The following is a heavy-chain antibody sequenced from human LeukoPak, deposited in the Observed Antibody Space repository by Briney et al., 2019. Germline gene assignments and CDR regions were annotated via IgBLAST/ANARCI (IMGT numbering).Heavy chain of an antibody. CDR1: GYTLTELS. J-gene: IGHJ3*02. Sequence: ASVKVSCKVSGYTLTELSMHWVRQAPGKGLEWMGGFDPEDGETIYAQKFQGRVTMTEDTSTDTAYMELSSLRSEDTAVYYCAREGYYGSGSYSFGAFDIWGQGTMVTVSS. CDR3: AREGYYGSGSYSFGAFDI. CDR2: FDPEDGET. D-gene: IGHD3-10*01. V-gene: IGHV1-24*01.